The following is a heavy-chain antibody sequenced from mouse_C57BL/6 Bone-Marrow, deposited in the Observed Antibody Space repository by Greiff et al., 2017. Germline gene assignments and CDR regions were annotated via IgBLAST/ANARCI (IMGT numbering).Heavy chain of an antibody. CDR3: ARLEFDGSSGDWYFDV. Sequence: VQRVESGPELVKPGASVKLSCKASGYTFTSYDINWVKQRPGQGLEWIGWIYPRDGSTKYNEKFKGKVPLTVDTSSSSAYMELHSLTSEDSAVYFCARLEFDGSSGDWYFDVWGTGTTVTVSS. D-gene: IGHD1-1*01. J-gene: IGHJ1*03. CDR2: IYPRDGST. CDR1: GYTFTSYD. V-gene: IGHV1-85*01.